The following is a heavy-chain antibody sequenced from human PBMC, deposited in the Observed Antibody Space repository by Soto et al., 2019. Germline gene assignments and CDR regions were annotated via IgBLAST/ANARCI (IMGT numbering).Heavy chain of an antibody. V-gene: IGHV4-59*01. CDR1: GGSISSYY. J-gene: IGHJ5*02. CDR2: IYYSGST. Sequence: TLSLTCTVSGGSISSYYWSWIRQPPGKGLEWIGYIYYSGSTNYNPSLKSRVTISVDTSKNQFSLKLSSVTAADTAVYYCARDGYNLLDTWGQGTLVTVSS. CDR3: ARDGYNLLDT. D-gene: IGHD5-12*01.